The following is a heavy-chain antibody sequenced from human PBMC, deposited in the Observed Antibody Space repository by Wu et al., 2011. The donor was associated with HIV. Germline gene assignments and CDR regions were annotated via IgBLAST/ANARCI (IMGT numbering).Heavy chain of an antibody. CDR3: ARDLGGADFDY. CDR1: GYTFTGYY. J-gene: IGHJ4*02. CDR2: ISAYNGNR. Sequence: QVQLVQSGAEVKKPGASVKVSCKASGYTFTGYYMYWVRQAPGQGLEWMGWISAYNGNRHYVQKFEGRVTMTTDTSTSTAYMDLRSLTSDDTAVYYXARDLGGADFDYWGQGTLVTVSS. V-gene: IGHV1-18*04. D-gene: IGHD1-26*01.